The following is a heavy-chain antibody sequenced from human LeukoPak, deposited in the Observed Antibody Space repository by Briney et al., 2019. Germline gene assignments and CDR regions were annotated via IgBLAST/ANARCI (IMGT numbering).Heavy chain of an antibody. CDR3: ARAKVPAGSHFDY. Sequence: PGGSLRLSCAASGFSVSDHYMIWLRQTPGKGLEWVSLIYSNGVTDYANSVKGRFTISRDRSKNTLYLQMNSLRAEDTAVYYCARAKVPAGSHFDYWGQGTLVTVSS. CDR2: IYSNGVT. J-gene: IGHJ4*02. V-gene: IGHV3-53*01. CDR1: GFSVSDHY. D-gene: IGHD6-13*01.